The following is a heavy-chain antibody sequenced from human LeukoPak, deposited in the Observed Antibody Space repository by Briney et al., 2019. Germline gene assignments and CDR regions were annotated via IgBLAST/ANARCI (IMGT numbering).Heavy chain of an antibody. CDR2: IIPILGIA. CDR3: ARANSYAPGGYLDY. J-gene: IGHJ4*02. D-gene: IGHD5-18*01. CDR1: GGTFSSYA. V-gene: IGHV1-69*04. Sequence: SVKVSCKASGGTFSSYAISWVRQAPGQGLEWMGRIIPILGIANYAQKFQGRVTITADKSTSTAYMELSSLISEDTAVYYCARANSYAPGGYLDYWGQGTLVTVSS.